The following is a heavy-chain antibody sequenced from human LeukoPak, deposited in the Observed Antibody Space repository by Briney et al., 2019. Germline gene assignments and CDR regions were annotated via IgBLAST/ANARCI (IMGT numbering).Heavy chain of an antibody. CDR1: GGSISSSSYY. D-gene: IGHD1-7*01. CDR3: ASQNWNYPRGGFDP. V-gene: IGHV4-39*01. CDR2: IYYSGST. J-gene: IGHJ5*02. Sequence: SETLSLTCTVSGGSISSSSYYWGWIRQPPGKGLEWIGSIYYSGSTYYNPSLKSRVTISVDTSKNQFSLELSSVTAADTAVYYCASQNWNYPRGGFDPWGQGTLVTVSS.